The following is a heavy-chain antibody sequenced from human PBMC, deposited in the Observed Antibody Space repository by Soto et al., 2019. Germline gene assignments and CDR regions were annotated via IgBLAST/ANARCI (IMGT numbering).Heavy chain of an antibody. CDR3: ARSPVGLDTISYFDY. CDR2: IYNGGST. J-gene: IGHJ4*02. V-gene: IGHV4-30-4*01. Sequence: PSETLSLTCTVSGDSVSSVGFHWAWLRRPPGKGLEWIGCIYNGGSTYYRPSLESRMNMSLDATRNHYSLRLTSVTAADTAVYFCARSPVGLDTISYFDYWGQGKLVTVSS. CDR1: GDSVSSVGFH. D-gene: IGHD3-3*01.